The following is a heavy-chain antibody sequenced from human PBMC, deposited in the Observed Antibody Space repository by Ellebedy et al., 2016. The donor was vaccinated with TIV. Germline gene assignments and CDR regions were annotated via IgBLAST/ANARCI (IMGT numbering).Heavy chain of an antibody. CDR1: GGSISSGASY. CDR3: ARGFYDYVWGGHFNY. Sequence: SETLSLTXTVSGGSISSGASYWTWIRQPAGKGLEWIGRIYTSGSPIYNPSLKSRVTMSIDTSKNHFSLEVNSVTAADTAVYYCARGFYDYVWGGHFNYWGQGILVTVSS. J-gene: IGHJ4*02. D-gene: IGHD3-16*01. CDR2: IYTSGSP. V-gene: IGHV4-4*07.